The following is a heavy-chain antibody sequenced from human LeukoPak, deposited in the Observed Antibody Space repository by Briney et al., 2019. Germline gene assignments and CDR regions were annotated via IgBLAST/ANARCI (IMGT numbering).Heavy chain of an antibody. V-gene: IGHV3-43*02. CDR2: ISGDGDTT. CDR1: GFTFDDYA. J-gene: IGHJ4*02. Sequence: HPGGSLRLSCAASGFTFDDYAMHWVRQAPGKGRECVSLISGDGDTTFYTDSVEGRFTLSRDNNKNSLSLQMNSLKTEDTALYYCAKGSRLGEISLYRPFDYWGQGILVTVSS. D-gene: IGHD3-16*02. CDR3: AKGSRLGEISLYRPFDY.